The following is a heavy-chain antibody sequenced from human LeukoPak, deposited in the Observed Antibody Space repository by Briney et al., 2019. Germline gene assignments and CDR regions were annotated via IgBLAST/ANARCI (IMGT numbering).Heavy chain of an antibody. D-gene: IGHD2-8*01. J-gene: IGHJ4*02. V-gene: IGHV3-23*01. Sequence: GGSLTLSCAGSGFTFSSYAMSWVRHAPGQGLEWVSVISDSGDYTSHAHSVRGRFTISRDNSRNTLYLQMIRLRPEDTAVYYCAKDTSIGKYCTNGACSPFDYWGQGTLVTVSS. CDR1: GFTFSSYA. CDR2: ISDSGDYT. CDR3: AKDTSIGKYCTNGACSPFDY.